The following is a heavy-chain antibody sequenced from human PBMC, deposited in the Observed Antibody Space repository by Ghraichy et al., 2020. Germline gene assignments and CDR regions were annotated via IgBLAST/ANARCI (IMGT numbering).Heavy chain of an antibody. CDR1: GFSLSASS. V-gene: IGHV3-33*06. J-gene: IGHJ6*04. Sequence: GGSLRLSCAASGFSLSASSMHWVRQAPGKGLEWVAVLGSDGSQGYSGDSVKGRFTISRDISKKTLYLQMNSVRVEDTAVYYCGKGGADSHPFNYVMDVWGKGTTVTVSS. CDR3: GKGGADSHPFNYVMDV. D-gene: IGHD2/OR15-2a*01. CDR2: LGSDGSQG.